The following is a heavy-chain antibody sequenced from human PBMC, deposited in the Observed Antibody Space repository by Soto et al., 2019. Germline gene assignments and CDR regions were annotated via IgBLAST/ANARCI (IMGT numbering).Heavy chain of an antibody. D-gene: IGHD6-6*01. CDR3: AHSPYSSSSYYFDY. CDR1: GFSLSTSGVG. V-gene: IGHV2-5*02. J-gene: IGHJ4*02. Sequence: QITLKESGPTLVKPTQTLTLTCTFSGFSLSTSGVGVGWIRQPPGKALEWLALIYWDDDKRDSPFLKSRLTSTKDTSKNQVALTMTNMDPVDTATYYCAHSPYSSSSYYFDYWGEGTLVTVSS. CDR2: IYWDDDK.